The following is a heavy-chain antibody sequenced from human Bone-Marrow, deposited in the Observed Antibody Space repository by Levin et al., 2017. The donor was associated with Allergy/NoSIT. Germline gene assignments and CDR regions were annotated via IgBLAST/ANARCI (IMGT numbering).Heavy chain of an antibody. V-gene: IGHV1-3*01. CDR2: INAGNGNT. CDR1: GYTFTSYA. CDR3: ARDAQYIAVAGTVWFDP. J-gene: IGHJ5*02. Sequence: ASVKVSCKASGYTFTSYAMHWVRQAPGQRLEWMGWINAGNGNTKYSQKFQGRVTITRDTSASTAYMELSSLRSEDTAVYYCARDAQYIAVAGTVWFDPWGQGTLVTVSS. D-gene: IGHD6-19*01.